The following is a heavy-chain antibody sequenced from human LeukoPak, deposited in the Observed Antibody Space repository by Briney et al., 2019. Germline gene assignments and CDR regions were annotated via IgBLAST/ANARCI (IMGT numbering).Heavy chain of an antibody. Sequence: GRSLRLSCAASGFTFSSYGMHWVRQAPGKGLEWVAVIWYDGSNKYYADSVKGRFTISRDNSKNTLYLQMNSLRAEDTAVYYCARERGNWNYGDNAWGQGTLVTVSS. CDR1: GFTFSSYG. D-gene: IGHD1-7*01. CDR2: IWYDGSNK. J-gene: IGHJ5*02. CDR3: ARERGNWNYGDNA. V-gene: IGHV3-33*01.